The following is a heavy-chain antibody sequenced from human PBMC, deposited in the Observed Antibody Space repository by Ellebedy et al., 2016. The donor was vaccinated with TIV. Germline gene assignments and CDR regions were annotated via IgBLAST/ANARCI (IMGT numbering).Heavy chain of an antibody. Sequence: GGSLRLSXAASGFVFSTYSMNWLRQAPGKGLEWVSSISSDSNYIFYRDSLKGRFTVSRDNAKNSLYLQMNSLRVEDTALYYCAKYRLNGGKSAFDSWGQGTLVSVSS. CDR1: GFVFSTYS. CDR2: ISSDSNYI. J-gene: IGHJ4*02. D-gene: IGHD4-23*01. CDR3: AKYRLNGGKSAFDS. V-gene: IGHV3-21*01.